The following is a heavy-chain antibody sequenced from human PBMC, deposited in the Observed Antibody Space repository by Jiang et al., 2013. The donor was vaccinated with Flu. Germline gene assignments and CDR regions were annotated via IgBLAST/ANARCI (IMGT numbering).Heavy chain of an antibody. J-gene: IGHJ3*02. CDR1: GGSISSGDYY. CDR2: IYYTGST. D-gene: IGHD3-10*01. V-gene: IGHV4-30-4*01. Sequence: GPGLVKPSQTLSLTCTVSGGSISSGDYYWTWIRQPPGKGLEWIGYIYYTGSTDYNPSLKSPFTISVDTSKNQFSLKLRSVTAADTAVYYCARGSGTYYYPFDIWGQGTMVTVSS. CDR3: ARGSGTYYYPFDI.